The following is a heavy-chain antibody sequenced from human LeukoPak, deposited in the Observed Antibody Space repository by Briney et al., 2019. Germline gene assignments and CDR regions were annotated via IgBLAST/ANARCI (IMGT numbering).Heavy chain of an antibody. CDR1: GSTFTGCY. J-gene: IGHJ4*02. CDR3: ARGGTIFGVVPEDY. Sequence: GASVKVSCKASGSTFTGCYMHWVRQAPGQGLEWMGWINPNSGGRNYAQKFQGRVTMTRDTSISTAYMELSRLRSDDTAVYYCARGGTIFGVVPEDYWGQGTLVTVSS. V-gene: IGHV1-2*02. CDR2: INPNSGGR. D-gene: IGHD3-3*01.